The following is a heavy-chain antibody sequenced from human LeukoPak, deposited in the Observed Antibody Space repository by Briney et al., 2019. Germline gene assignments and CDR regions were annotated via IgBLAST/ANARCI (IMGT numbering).Heavy chain of an antibody. J-gene: IGHJ2*01. CDR3: AREMAGSENDYGGNAAPGYFDL. CDR2: IYYSGST. V-gene: IGHV4-59*12. Sequence: SETLSLTCTVSGGSISSYYWSWIRQPPGKGLEWIGYIYYSGSTNYNPSLKSRVTISVDTSKNQFSLKLSSVTAADTAVYYCAREMAGSENDYGGNAAPGYFDLWGRGTLVTVSS. CDR1: GGSISSYY. D-gene: IGHD4-23*01.